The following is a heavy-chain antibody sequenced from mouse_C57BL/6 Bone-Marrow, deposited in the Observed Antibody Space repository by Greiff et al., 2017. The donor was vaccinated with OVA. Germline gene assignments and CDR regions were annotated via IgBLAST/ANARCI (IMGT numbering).Heavy chain of an antibody. Sequence: DVQLQESGPELVKPGASVKMSCKASGYTFTDYNMHWVKQSHGKSLEWIGYINPNNGGTSYNQKFKGKATLTVNKSSSTAYMELRSLTSEDSAVYYCARRDGSSPYWYFDVGGTGTTVTVSS. CDR3: ARRDGSSPYWYFDV. J-gene: IGHJ1*03. CDR1: GYTFTDYN. V-gene: IGHV1-22*01. D-gene: IGHD1-1*01. CDR2: INPNNGGT.